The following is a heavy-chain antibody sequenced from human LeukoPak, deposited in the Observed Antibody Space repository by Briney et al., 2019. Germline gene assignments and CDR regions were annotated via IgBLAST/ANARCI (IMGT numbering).Heavy chain of an antibody. J-gene: IGHJ4*02. CDR3: ARGGGYSYGYFPD. CDR1: GGSISSDSYY. V-gene: IGHV4-61*02. D-gene: IGHD5-18*01. Sequence: SETLSLTCTVSGGSISSDSYYWSWIRQPAGKGLEWIGRIYTSGSTNYNPSLKSRVTISVDTSKNQFSLKLSSVTAADTAMYYCARGGGYSYGYFPDWGQGTLVTVSS. CDR2: IYTSGST.